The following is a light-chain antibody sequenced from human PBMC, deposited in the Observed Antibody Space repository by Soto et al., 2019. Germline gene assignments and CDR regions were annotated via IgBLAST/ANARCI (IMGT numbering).Light chain of an antibody. Sequence: SYELTQPHSVAVSPGQTASITCSGDKMGDKYACWHQQKPGQSPVLVIYQDSKRPSGIPERFSGSNSGNTATLAISGTQAMDEADYDCQAWDSTTVVFGGGTKLTVL. V-gene: IGLV3-1*01. CDR3: QAWDSTTVV. J-gene: IGLJ2*01. CDR2: QDS. CDR1: KMGDKY.